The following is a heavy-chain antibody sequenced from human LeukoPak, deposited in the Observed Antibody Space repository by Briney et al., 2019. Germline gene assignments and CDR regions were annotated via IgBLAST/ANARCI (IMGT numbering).Heavy chain of an antibody. V-gene: IGHV4-31*03. D-gene: IGHD3-9*01. CDR3: ASTAGYLMTGIDY. J-gene: IGHJ4*02. CDR2: IYYSGST. Sequence: SETLSLTCTVSGGSISSGGYYWSWIRQHPGKGLEWIGYIYYSGSTYYNPSLKSRVTISVDTSKNQFSLKLSSVTAADTAVYYCASTAGYLMTGIDYWGQGTLVTVSS. CDR1: GGSISSGGYY.